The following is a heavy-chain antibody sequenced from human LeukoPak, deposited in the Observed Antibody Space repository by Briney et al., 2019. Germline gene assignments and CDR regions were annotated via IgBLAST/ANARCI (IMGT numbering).Heavy chain of an antibody. CDR2: FDPEDGET. CDR1: GYTLTELS. CDR3: ATEILRLGGKGIHRDY. J-gene: IGHJ4*02. V-gene: IGHV1-24*01. D-gene: IGHD3-16*01. Sequence: ASVKVSCKVSGYTLTELSMHWVRQAPGKGLEWMGGFDPEDGETIYAQKFQGRVTMTEDASTDTAYMELSSLRSEDTAVYYCATEILRLGGKGIHRDYWDQGTLVTVSS.